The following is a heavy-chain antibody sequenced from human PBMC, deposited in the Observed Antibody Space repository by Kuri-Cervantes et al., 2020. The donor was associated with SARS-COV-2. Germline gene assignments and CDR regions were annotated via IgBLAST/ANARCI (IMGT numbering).Heavy chain of an antibody. V-gene: IGHV1-2*06. CDR1: GYTFTGYY. J-gene: IGHJ6*02. CDR3: AREGRNIDYYYGMDV. D-gene: IGHD1-14*01. Sequence: ASVKVSCKASGYTFTGYYMHWVRQAPGQGLEWMGRINPNSGGTNYAQKFQGRATMTRDTSTSTVYMELSSLRSEDTAVYYCAREGRNIDYYYGMDVWGQGTTVTVSS. CDR2: INPNSGGT.